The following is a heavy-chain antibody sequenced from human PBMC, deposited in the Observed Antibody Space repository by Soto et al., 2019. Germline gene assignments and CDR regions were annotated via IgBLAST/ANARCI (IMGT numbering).Heavy chain of an antibody. D-gene: IGHD2-8*02. CDR2: IKGQTDGGTT. J-gene: IGHJ4*02. CDR1: GFNFREAW. Sequence: PGGSLRLSCAASGFNFREAWMNWVRQAPGKGLEWVGRIKGQTDGGTTGRFTISRDESKTTLYLQMNSLTTEDTAVYYCATGLYNTGGVDYWGLGTLVTVSS. V-gene: IGHV3-15*07. CDR3: ATGLYNTGGVDY.